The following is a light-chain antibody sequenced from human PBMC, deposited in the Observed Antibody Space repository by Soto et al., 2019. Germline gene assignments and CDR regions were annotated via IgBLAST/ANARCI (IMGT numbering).Light chain of an antibody. V-gene: IGKV3-11*01. CDR2: DTS. CDR1: QSISSY. J-gene: IGKJ4*01. Sequence: EIVLTQSPGTLSLSPGERATLSCRASQSISSYLAWYQQKPGQAPRLLIYDTSNRATGIPARFSGSGSGTDFTLTTSSLEPEDFGVYYCQQRSNWLTFGGGTKVDIK. CDR3: QQRSNWLT.